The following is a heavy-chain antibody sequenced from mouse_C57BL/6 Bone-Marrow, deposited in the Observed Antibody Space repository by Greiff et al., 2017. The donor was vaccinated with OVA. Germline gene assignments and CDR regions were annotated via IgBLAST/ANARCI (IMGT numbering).Heavy chain of an antibody. J-gene: IGHJ2*01. CDR2: IDPENGGT. CDR3: TTAYYYGSSWDY. Sequence: VQLQQSGAELVRPGASVKLSCTASGFNITDDYMHWVKQRPEQGLEWIGWIDPENGGTEYASKFQGKATLTADTSSNTAYLQLRSLTSEDTAVEYCTTAYYYGSSWDYWGQGTTLTVSS. D-gene: IGHD1-1*01. CDR1: GFNITDDY. V-gene: IGHV14-4*01.